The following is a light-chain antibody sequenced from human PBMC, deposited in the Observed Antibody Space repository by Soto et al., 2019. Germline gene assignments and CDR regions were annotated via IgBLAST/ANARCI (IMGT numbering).Light chain of an antibody. V-gene: IGKV1-27*01. J-gene: IGKJ1*01. Sequence: DIQMTQSPSSLSASVGDRVTITCRASQGIREYPGWYQKKPGKPPTLLIHSASNLQSGGPPRFSGSGSGTDFTLSVSTLQPEDVGTEYFQVYDSAPRAFGQGNRVEI. CDR2: SAS. CDR3: QVYDSAPRA. CDR1: QGIREY.